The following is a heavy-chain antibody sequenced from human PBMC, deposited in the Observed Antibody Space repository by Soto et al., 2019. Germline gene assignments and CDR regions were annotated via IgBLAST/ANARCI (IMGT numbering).Heavy chain of an antibody. CDR3: ATGAGSPAEHFDY. D-gene: IGHD3-10*01. CDR2: IKGKTEGGTT. V-gene: IGHV3-15*01. CDR1: GFTFNNAW. J-gene: IGHJ4*02. Sequence: GGSLRLSCAAPGFTFNNAWMNWVRQAPGKGLEWVGRIKGKTEGGTTDYAAPVKGRFTISRDESRNTLDLQMNSLKTEDTAVYYCATGAGSPAEHFDYWGLGTLVTVPS.